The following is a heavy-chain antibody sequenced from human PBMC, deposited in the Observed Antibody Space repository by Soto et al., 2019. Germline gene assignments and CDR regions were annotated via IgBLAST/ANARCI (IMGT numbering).Heavy chain of an antibody. CDR1: GFTFSSYA. D-gene: IGHD6-19*01. CDR3: AKGGRQWLVTSDFNY. J-gene: IGHJ4*02. Sequence: GGSLRLSCAASGFTFSSYAMSWVRQAPGKGLYWVAVITGGGDSAYYADSVKGRFTISRDSSKNTVSLEMTSLRAEDTAVYYCAKGGRQWLVTSDFNYWGQGALVTVSS. CDR2: ITGGGDSA. V-gene: IGHV3-23*01.